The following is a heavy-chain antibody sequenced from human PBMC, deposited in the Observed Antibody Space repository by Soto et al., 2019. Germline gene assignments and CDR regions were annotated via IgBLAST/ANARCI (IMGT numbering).Heavy chain of an antibody. Sequence: GGSLRLSCAASGFTFSNAWMSWVRQAPGKGLEWVGRIKSKTDGGTTDYTAPVKGRFTISRDDSKNTLYLQMNSLKTEDTAVYSCTTDGAYSSSSPFDYWGQGTLVTVSS. CDR2: IKSKTDGGTT. CDR3: TTDGAYSSSSPFDY. D-gene: IGHD6-6*01. V-gene: IGHV3-15*01. J-gene: IGHJ4*02. CDR1: GFTFSNAW.